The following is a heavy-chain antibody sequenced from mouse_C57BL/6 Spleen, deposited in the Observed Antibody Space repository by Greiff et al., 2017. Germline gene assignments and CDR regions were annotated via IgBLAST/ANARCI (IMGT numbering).Heavy chain of an antibody. CDR3: TPITTGGFYAMDY. CDR2: IDPENGDT. CDR1: GFNIKDDY. J-gene: IGHJ4*01. D-gene: IGHD1-1*01. Sequence: DVQLQESGAELVRPGASVKLSCTASGFNIKDDYMHWVKQRPAQGLEWIGWIDPENGDTEYASKFQGKATITADTSSNTAYLQLSSLTSEDTAVYYCTPITTGGFYAMDYWGQRTSVTVSS. V-gene: IGHV14-4*01.